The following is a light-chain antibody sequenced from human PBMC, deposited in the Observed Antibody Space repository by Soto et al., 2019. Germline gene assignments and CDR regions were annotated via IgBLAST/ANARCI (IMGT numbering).Light chain of an antibody. J-gene: IGKJ1*01. CDR3: LQGTHWPWT. V-gene: IGKV2-30*02. CDR2: EVS. Sequence: DVVMTQSPLSLPVILGQPASISCRSSQSLIHSDGSTYLSWFQQRPGQSPRRLIYEVSDRDSGVPDRFSGSGSGTDFTLKISRVEAEDVGVYYCLQGTHWPWTFGQGTEVEIK. CDR1: QSLIHSDGSTY.